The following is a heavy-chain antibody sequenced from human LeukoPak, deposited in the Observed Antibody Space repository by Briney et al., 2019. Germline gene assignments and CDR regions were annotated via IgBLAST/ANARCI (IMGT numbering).Heavy chain of an antibody. CDR3: ARRTVTRDWYFDL. J-gene: IGHJ2*01. D-gene: IGHD4-17*01. CDR1: GFTFSSYA. CDR2: ISYDGSNK. V-gene: IGHV3-30-3*01. Sequence: PGRSLRLSCAASGFTFSSYAMHWVRQAPGKGLEGVAVISYDGSNKYYADSVKGRFTISRDNAKNSLYLQMNSLRAEDTAVYYCARRTVTRDWYFDLRGRGTLVTVSS.